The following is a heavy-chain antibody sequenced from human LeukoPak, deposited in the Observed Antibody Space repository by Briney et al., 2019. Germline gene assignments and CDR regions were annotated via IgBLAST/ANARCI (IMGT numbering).Heavy chain of an antibody. CDR2: IYYSGST. J-gene: IGHJ4*02. D-gene: IGHD6-13*01. Sequence: SETLSLTCTVSGGSISSYYWSWIRQPPGKGLEWIGDIYYSGSTNYNPSLKSRVTISVDTSKNQFSLKLSSVTAADTAVYYCAREGVYSSPFDYWGQGTLVTVSS. V-gene: IGHV4-59*01. CDR1: GGSISSYY. CDR3: AREGVYSSPFDY.